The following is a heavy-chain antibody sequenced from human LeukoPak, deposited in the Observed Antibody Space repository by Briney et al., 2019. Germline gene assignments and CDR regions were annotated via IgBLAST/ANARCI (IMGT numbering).Heavy chain of an antibody. CDR3: ARDEGKYSYGQFEY. CDR2: IESTSRNI. D-gene: IGHD5-18*01. Sequence: GGSLRLSCVASGFSFSNYEMSWVRQAPGKGLECISCIESTSRNIRYADSVKGRFTISRDNAKNSLYLQMNGLRAEDTAVYYCARDEGKYSYGQFEYWGPGTLVTVSS. CDR1: GFSFSNYE. V-gene: IGHV3-48*03. J-gene: IGHJ4*02.